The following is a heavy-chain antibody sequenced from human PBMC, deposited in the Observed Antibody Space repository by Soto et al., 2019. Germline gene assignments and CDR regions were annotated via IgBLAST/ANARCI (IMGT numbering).Heavy chain of an antibody. CDR1: GGSISSGDYY. D-gene: IGHD2-2*01. Sequence: SETLSLTCTVSGGSISSGDYYWSWIRQPPGKGLEWIGYIYYSGSTYYNPSLKSRVTISVDTSKNQFSLKLSSVTAADTAVYYCASVLVPAAMEEVWWFDPWGQGTLVTVSS. V-gene: IGHV4-30-4*01. CDR2: IYYSGST. J-gene: IGHJ5*02. CDR3: ASVLVPAAMEEVWWFDP.